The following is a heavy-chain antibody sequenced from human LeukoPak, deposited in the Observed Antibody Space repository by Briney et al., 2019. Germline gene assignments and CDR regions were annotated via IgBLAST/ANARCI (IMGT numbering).Heavy chain of an antibody. CDR3: AKVPVAGTVRYFQH. V-gene: IGHV3-30*18. Sequence: PGRSLRLSCAASGFTFSSYGMHWVRQAPGKGLEWVAVISYDGSNKYYADSVKGRFTISRDNSKNTLYLQMNSLRAEDTAVYYCAKVPVAGTVRYFQHWSQGTLVTVSS. CDR2: ISYDGSNK. D-gene: IGHD6-19*01. J-gene: IGHJ1*01. CDR1: GFTFSSYG.